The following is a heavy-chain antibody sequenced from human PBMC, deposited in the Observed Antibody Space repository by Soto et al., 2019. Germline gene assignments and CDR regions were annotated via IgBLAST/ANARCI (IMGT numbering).Heavy chain of an antibody. CDR2: ISFDGSNE. Sequence: GGSMRLSCVASGFIFRSHGLHWVRQAPGKGLEWVALISFDGSNEYYADSVKGRFAISRDNSKNTLYLQMNSLRAEDTAVYYCARGPPSGDSSGCYYVGLFDYWGQGT. CDR1: GFIFRSHG. D-gene: IGHD3-22*01. V-gene: IGHV3-33*08. J-gene: IGHJ4*02. CDR3: ARGPPSGDSSGCYYVGLFDY.